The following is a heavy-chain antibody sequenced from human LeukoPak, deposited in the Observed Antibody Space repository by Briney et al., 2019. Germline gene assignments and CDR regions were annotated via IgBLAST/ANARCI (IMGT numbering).Heavy chain of an antibody. CDR1: GYTFTSYA. J-gene: IGHJ4*02. CDR3: ASSTRYDILTGALDY. V-gene: IGHV1-3*01. CDR2: INAGNGNT. D-gene: IGHD3-9*01. Sequence: ASVKVSCKASGYTFTSYAMHWERQAPGQRLEWMGWINAGNGNTKYSQKFQGRVTITRDTSASTAYMELSSLRSEDTAVYYCASSTRYDILTGALDYWGQGTLVTVSS.